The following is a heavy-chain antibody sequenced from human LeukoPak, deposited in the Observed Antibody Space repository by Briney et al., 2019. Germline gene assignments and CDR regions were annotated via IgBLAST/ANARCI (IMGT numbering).Heavy chain of an antibody. D-gene: IGHD1-26*01. V-gene: IGHV3-9*01. CDR1: GFTFDDFA. CDR3: ARDPPYSGSGYYYYMDV. J-gene: IGHJ6*03. CDR2: ISWNSGSI. Sequence: PGGSLRLSCAASGFTFDDFAMHWVRQAPGKGLEWVSGISWNSGSIGYADSVRGRFTISRDNAKNTLYLQMNSLRAEDTAVYYCARDPPYSGSGYYYYMDVWGKGTTVTVSS.